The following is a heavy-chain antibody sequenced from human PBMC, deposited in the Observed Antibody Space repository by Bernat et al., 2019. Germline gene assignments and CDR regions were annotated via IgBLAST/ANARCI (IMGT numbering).Heavy chain of an antibody. CDR2: ISSSSSTI. J-gene: IGHJ4*02. D-gene: IGHD6-13*01. Sequence: EVQLVESGGGLVQPGGSLRLSCAASGFTFSSYSMNWVRQAPGKGLEWVPYISSSSSTIYYADSVKGRFTISRDNAKNSLYLQMNRLRDEDTAVYYCARYPYSSSWYYFDYWGQGTLVTVSS. V-gene: IGHV3-48*02. CDR3: ARYPYSSSWYYFDY. CDR1: GFTFSSYS.